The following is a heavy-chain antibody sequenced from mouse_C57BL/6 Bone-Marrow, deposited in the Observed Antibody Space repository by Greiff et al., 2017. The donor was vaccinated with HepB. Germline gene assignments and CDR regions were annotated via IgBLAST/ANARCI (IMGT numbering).Heavy chain of an antibody. Sequence: EVKVVESEGGLVQPGSSMKLSCTASGFTFSDYYMAWVRQVPGKGLEWVANINYDGSSTYYLDSLKSRFIISRDNAKNILYLQMSSLKSEDTATYYCARDLGPWYFDVWGTGTTVTVSS. CDR1: GFTFSDYY. CDR3: ARDLGPWYFDV. D-gene: IGHD4-1*01. CDR2: INYDGSST. V-gene: IGHV5-16*01. J-gene: IGHJ1*03.